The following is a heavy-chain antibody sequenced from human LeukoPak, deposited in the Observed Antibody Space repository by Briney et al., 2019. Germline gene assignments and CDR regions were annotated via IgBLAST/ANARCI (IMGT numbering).Heavy chain of an antibody. CDR1: GFTFSSYT. V-gene: IGHV3-48*01. CDR2: ITSGSGTI. D-gene: IGHD4-17*01. J-gene: IGHJ4*02. CDR3: ARDDYGDLLFDY. Sequence: GGSLRLSCAASGFTFSSYTMNWVRKAPGKGLEWVSYITSGSGTIYYADSVNGRFTISRDNAKNSLYLQMNSLRAEDTAVYYCARDDYGDLLFDYWGQGTLVTVSS.